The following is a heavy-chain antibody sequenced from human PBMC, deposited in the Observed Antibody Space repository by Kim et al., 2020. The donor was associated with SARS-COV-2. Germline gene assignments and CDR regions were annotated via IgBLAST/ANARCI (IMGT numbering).Heavy chain of an antibody. Sequence: GGSLRLSCVASGFTFDTYAMSWVRQAPGKGLEWVSVITGNGINKFFADSVRGRFTISGDNSKNTLFLQMNSLRDEDTALYYCAKMVVMDGYTYYYYYGM. CDR2: ITGNGINK. J-gene: IGHJ6*01. CDR1: GFTFDTYA. V-gene: IGHV3-23*01. CDR3: AKMVVMDGYTYYYYYGM. D-gene: IGHD3-22*01.